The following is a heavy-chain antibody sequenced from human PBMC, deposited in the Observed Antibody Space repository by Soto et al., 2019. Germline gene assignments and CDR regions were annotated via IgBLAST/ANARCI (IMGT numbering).Heavy chain of an antibody. CDR1: GFTFDDYA. Sequence: EVQLVESGGGLVQPGRSLRLSCAASGFTFDDYAMHWVRQAPGKGLEWVSGISWNSGSIGYADSVKGRFTISRDNAKNSLYLQMNSLRAEDTALYYCAKDSRTYYDFWSGYTFYMAVWGKGTTVTVSS. CDR3: AKDSRTYYDFWSGYTFYMAV. CDR2: ISWNSGSI. V-gene: IGHV3-9*01. D-gene: IGHD3-3*01. J-gene: IGHJ6*03.